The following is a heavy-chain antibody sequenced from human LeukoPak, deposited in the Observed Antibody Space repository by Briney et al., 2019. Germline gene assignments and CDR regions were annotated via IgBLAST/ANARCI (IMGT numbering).Heavy chain of an antibody. V-gene: IGHV4-59*03. CDR3: AHDYGEEFDY. Sequence: PSETLSLTCTVSGASTSNSYWSWIRQSPGKGLEWIGYIYYTGTTNYNPSLRSRVYISLDTSKNQFSLKLTSVTSADTAVYYCAHDYGEEFDYWGQGTPVTVSS. J-gene: IGHJ4*02. CDR2: IYYTGTT. CDR1: GASTSNSY. D-gene: IGHD4-17*01.